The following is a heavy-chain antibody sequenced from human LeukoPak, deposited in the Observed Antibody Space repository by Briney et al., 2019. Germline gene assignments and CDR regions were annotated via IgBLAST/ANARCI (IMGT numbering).Heavy chain of an antibody. CDR3: ATYAGTSSKYFQY. Sequence: GESLKISSEGSGYRFTSSWIGWVRQMPGKGLEWMGIINPSDSDTRYSPSFLGQVTISADKSISTAYLQWSSLKASDTAMFYCATYAGTSSKYFQYWGQGTLVTVSS. V-gene: IGHV5-51*01. CDR1: GYRFTSSW. CDR2: INPSDSDT. D-gene: IGHD3-10*01. J-gene: IGHJ1*01.